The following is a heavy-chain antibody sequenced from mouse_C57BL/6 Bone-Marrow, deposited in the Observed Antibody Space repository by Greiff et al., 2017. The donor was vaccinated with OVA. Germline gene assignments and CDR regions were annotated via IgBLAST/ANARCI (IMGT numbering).Heavy chain of an antibody. CDR1: GFTFSSYG. CDR3: ARHDDGYYLYAMDY. Sequence: VQLKESGGDLVKPGGSLKLSCAASGFTFSSYGMSWVRQTPDKRLDWVATISSGGSYTYYPDSVKGRFTISRDNAKNTLYLQMSSLKSEDTAMYYCARHDDGYYLYAMDYWGQGTSVTVSS. J-gene: IGHJ4*01. CDR2: ISSGGSYT. D-gene: IGHD2-3*01. V-gene: IGHV5-6*01.